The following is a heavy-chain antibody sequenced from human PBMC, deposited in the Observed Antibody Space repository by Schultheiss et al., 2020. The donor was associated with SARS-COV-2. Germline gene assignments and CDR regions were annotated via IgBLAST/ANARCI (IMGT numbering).Heavy chain of an antibody. D-gene: IGHD3-22*01. CDR2: ISYDGSNK. J-gene: IGHJ4*02. Sequence: GESLKISCAASGFTFSSYGMHWVRQAPGKGLEWVAVISYDGSNKYYADSVKGRFTISRDNSKDTLYLQMNSLRAEDTAMYYCARAGYDSSGYYGSPSFDYWGQGTLVTVSS. CDR3: ARAGYDSSGYYGSPSFDY. CDR1: GFTFSSYG. V-gene: IGHV3-30*19.